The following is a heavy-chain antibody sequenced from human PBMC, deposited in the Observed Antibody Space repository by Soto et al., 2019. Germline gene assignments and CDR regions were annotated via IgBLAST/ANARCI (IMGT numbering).Heavy chain of an antibody. V-gene: IGHV5-51*01. CDR3: TRGAYYASSGFVAGI. CDR1: GYTFSGYW. CDR2: IYPGDSDT. J-gene: IGHJ4*03. Sequence: GESLKISCEASGYTFSGYWIRWVRQLPGKGLEWMGIIYPGDSDTRYSPSFQGQVTISADKSLSAAYLQWSTLKASDTAMYYCTRGAYYASSGFVAGIWGPGTLVTVSS. D-gene: IGHD3-22*01.